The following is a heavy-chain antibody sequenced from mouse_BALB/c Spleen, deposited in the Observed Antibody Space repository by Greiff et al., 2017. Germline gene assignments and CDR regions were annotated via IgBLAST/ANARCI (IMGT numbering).Heavy chain of an antibody. V-gene: IGHV5-17*02. CDR2: ISSGSSTI. J-gene: IGHJ1*01. D-gene: IGHD2-2*01. CDR1: GFTFSSFG. Sequence: VKVEESGGGLVQPGGSRKLSCAASGFTFSSFGMHWVRQAPEKGLEWVAYISSGSSTIYYADTVKGRFTISRDNPKNTLFLQMTSLRSEDTAMYYCARWGGYDGYWYFDVWGAGTTVTVSS. CDR3: ARWGGYDGYWYFDV.